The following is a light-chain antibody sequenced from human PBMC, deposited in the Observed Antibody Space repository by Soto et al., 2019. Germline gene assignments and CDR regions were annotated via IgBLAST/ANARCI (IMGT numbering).Light chain of an antibody. J-gene: IGLJ2*01. CDR1: ALPKQY. CDR2: KDS. V-gene: IGLV3-25*03. Sequence: SYELTQPPSVSVSPGQTARITCSGDALPKQYAYWYQQKSGQAPVLVIYKDSERPSGIPERFSGSSSGTTVTLTIIGVQAEDEADYYCQSADSSATSVVFGGGTKVTVL. CDR3: QSADSSATSVV.